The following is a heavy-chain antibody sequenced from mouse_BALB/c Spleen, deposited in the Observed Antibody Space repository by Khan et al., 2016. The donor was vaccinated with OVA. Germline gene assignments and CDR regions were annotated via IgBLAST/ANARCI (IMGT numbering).Heavy chain of an antibody. J-gene: IGHJ3*01. CDR1: GFSLTGYG. V-gene: IGHV2-6-7*01. Sequence: QVQLKESGPGLVAPSQSLSITCTVSGFSLTGYGVNWVRQPPGKGLEWLGMIWGDGSTDYTSAFKSRLSINKDNSKSQVFFKMNSLQTDDTARYFCARELRLGGFAYWGQGTLVTVSA. CDR3: ARELRLGGFAY. D-gene: IGHD1-2*01. CDR2: IWGDGST.